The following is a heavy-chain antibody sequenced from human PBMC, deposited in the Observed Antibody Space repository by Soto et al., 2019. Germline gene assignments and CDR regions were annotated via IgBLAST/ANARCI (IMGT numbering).Heavy chain of an antibody. V-gene: IGHV6-1*01. CDR3: ARRSLRGGNWYFDL. CDR1: GDSVSKNSAT. J-gene: IGHJ2*01. Sequence: QEQLQQSGPGLVKPSQTLSLTCAISGDSVSKNSATWNWIRQSPARGLEWLGRTYYRSKWYNDYAVSVKSRITINPDTSKNQFSLQLNSVTPEDTAVYYCARRSLRGGNWYFDLWGRGTLVTVSS. CDR2: TYYRSKWYN. D-gene: IGHD3-16*01.